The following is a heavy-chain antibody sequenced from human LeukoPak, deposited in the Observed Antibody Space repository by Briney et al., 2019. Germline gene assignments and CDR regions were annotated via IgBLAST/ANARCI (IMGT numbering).Heavy chain of an antibody. CDR2: IKQDGSET. J-gene: IGHJ2*01. CDR1: GFTSSTYC. Sequence: PGGSLRLSCAASGFTSSTYCMSWVRQAPGKGLEWVASIKQDGSETYYVDSVKGRFTLSRDNAKNSLYLQMNSLRADDTAVYYCARDRDSRWDFDLWGRGTLVTVSS. CDR3: ARDRDSRWDFDL. V-gene: IGHV3-7*01. D-gene: IGHD3-22*01.